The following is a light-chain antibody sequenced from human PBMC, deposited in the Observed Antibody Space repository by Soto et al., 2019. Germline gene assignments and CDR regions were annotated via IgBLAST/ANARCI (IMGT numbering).Light chain of an antibody. J-gene: IGKJ4*01. CDR1: QNVYNK. CDR3: QQYHNWPVT. V-gene: IGKV3-15*01. CDR2: GAS. Sequence: EIVLSQSPSTLSLSPGERATLSCRASQNVYNKLAWYQHKPGQAPRLLISGASTGATGVPPRFSGSGSGTDFTLTVNSLQSEDIAVYYCQQYHNWPVTFGGGTKVDIK.